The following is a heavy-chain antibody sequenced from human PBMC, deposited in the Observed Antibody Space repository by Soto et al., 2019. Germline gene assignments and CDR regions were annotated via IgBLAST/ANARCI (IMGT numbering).Heavy chain of an antibody. J-gene: IGHJ4*02. CDR2: ISDSGNN. V-gene: IGHV3-23*01. D-gene: IGHD3-16*02. Sequence: GGSLRLSCAASGFTFSTYVMAWVRQAPGKGLEWASMISDSGNNYYADSVKGRFTISRDNSKNMVYLQMTSLTAEDTGIYFCAKVPAPYRYYFDYWGQGTLVTVSS. CDR1: GFTFSTYV. CDR3: AKVPAPYRYYFDY.